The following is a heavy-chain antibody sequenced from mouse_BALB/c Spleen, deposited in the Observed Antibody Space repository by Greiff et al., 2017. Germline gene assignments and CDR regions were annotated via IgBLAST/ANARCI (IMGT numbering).Heavy chain of an antibody. CDR3: ARDITTVVATGFDY. CDR1: GYSITSGYY. V-gene: IGHV3-6*02. CDR2: ISYDGSN. J-gene: IGHJ2*01. Sequence: EVQLQQSGPGLVKPSQSLSLTCSVTGYSITSGYYWNWIRQFPGNKLEWMGYISYDGSNNYNPSLKNRISITRDTSKNQFFLKLNSVTTEDTATYYCARDITTVVATGFDYWGQGTTLTVSS. D-gene: IGHD1-1*01.